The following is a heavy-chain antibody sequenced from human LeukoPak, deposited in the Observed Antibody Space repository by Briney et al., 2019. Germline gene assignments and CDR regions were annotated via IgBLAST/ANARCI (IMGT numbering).Heavy chain of an antibody. CDR2: ISYDGNNK. CDR1: GFTFSSYA. J-gene: IGHJ4*02. Sequence: PGGSLRLSCAASGFTFSSYAMHWVRRAPGRGLEWVAIISYDGNNKYYVDSVKGRFTISRDNSKNTLYLQMNSLRAEDTAVYYCARAPAYIVGATLDYWGQGTLVTVSS. V-gene: IGHV3-30*01. CDR3: ARAPAYIVGATLDY. D-gene: IGHD1-26*01.